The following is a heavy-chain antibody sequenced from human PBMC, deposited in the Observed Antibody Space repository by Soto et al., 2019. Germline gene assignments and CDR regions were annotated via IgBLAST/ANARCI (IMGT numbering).Heavy chain of an antibody. Sequence: ASVKVSCKTSGYTFTNYGISWVRQAPGQGLEWMGWISAHTGNTNYAQKFQGRVTMTTETSTSTAYMELRSLRSEDTAVYYCAREENCRGGTCYSEYFHHWGQGTLVTVSS. CDR3: AREENCRGGTCYSEYFHH. CDR2: ISAHTGNT. CDR1: GYTFTNYG. D-gene: IGHD2-15*01. J-gene: IGHJ1*01. V-gene: IGHV1-18*01.